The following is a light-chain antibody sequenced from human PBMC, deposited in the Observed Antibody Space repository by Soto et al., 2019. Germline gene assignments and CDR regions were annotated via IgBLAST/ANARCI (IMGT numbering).Light chain of an antibody. Sequence: QSALTQPPSASGSPGQSVTISCSGTSSNVGGYNYVYWYQQPPGKAPKLIIYEISKRPSGVPDRFSGSTSGTTASLTVSGLQAEDEADYYCSSYEGSLNFPVFGGGTKLTVL. J-gene: IGLJ2*01. CDR3: SSYEGSLNFPV. CDR2: EIS. CDR1: SSNVGGYNY. V-gene: IGLV2-8*01.